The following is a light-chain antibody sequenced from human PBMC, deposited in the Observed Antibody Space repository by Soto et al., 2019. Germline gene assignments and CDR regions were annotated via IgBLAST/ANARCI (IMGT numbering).Light chain of an antibody. CDR2: AVS. CDR3: QQSYSAPQFT. Sequence: DIQMTQSPSSLSASVGDRVTITCRASESIDSHLNWYQQKPGQAPKALIYAVSSLQSGVPSRFRGSGSGTDFTLTISSLQPEDFGTYYCQQSYSAPQFTFGPGTKVDIK. CDR1: ESIDSH. J-gene: IGKJ3*01. V-gene: IGKV1-39*01.